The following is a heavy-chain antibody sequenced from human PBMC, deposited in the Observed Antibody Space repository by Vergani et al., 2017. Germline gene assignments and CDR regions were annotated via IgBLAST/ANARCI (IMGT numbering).Heavy chain of an antibody. V-gene: IGHV4-39*01. CDR2: IYYSGST. CDR3: ASHSTVELLVKLGWINP. Sequence: QLQLQESGPGLVKPSATLSLTFSVSGASIRSSNYYCGSIRQPPGTGLEWIASIYYSGSTYYNPSLESRFTISVDTSKNQFSLKLSSVTAADTAVYFCASHSTVELLVKLGWINPWGQGILVTVSS. J-gene: IGHJ5*02. D-gene: IGHD6-19*01. CDR1: GASIRSSNYY.